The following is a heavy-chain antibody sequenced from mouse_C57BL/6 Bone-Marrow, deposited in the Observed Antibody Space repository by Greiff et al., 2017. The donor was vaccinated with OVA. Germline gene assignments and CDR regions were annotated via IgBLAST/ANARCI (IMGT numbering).Heavy chain of an antibody. CDR3: AIVTKGY. Sequence: EVQLQESGGDLVKPGGSLKLSCAASGFTFSSYGMSWVRQTPDKRLEWVATISSGGSYTYYPDSVKGRFTISRDNAKNTLYLQMSSLKSEDTAMYYCAIVTKGYWGQGTTLTVSS. D-gene: IGHD2-5*01. V-gene: IGHV5-6*01. J-gene: IGHJ2*01. CDR1: GFTFSSYG. CDR2: ISSGGSYT.